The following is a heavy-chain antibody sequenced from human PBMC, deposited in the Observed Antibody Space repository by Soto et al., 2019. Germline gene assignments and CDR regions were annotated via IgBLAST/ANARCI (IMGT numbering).Heavy chain of an antibody. J-gene: IGHJ6*02. Sequence: QVRLVQSGAEVKKPGASVKVSCKASGYTFTSYGINWVRQAPGQGLEWMGWINTYNGNRDYAQNLQGRVTMTTDTSTRTAYMELTSLRSDDTAFYYCARKGGDYAMDVWGQGTMVTVSS. CDR2: INTYNGNR. D-gene: IGHD3-16*01. V-gene: IGHV1-18*01. CDR3: ARKGGDYAMDV. CDR1: GYTFTSYG.